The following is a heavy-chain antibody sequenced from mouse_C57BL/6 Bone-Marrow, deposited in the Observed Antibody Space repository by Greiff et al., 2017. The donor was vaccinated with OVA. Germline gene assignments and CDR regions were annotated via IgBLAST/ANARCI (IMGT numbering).Heavy chain of an antibody. D-gene: IGHD3-2*02. CDR3: ARHSSGDYYAMDY. CDR1: GYTFTSYG. J-gene: IGHJ4*01. Sequence: QVQLKESGAELARPGASVKLSCKASGYTFTSYGISWVKQRTGQGLEWIGEIYPRSGNTYYNEKFKGKATLTADKSSSTAYMELRSLTSEDSAVYFCARHSSGDYYAMDYWGQGTSVTVSS. V-gene: IGHV1-81*01. CDR2: IYPRSGNT.